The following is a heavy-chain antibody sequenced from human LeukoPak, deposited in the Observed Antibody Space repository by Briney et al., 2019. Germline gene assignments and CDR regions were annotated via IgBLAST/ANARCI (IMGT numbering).Heavy chain of an antibody. CDR2: IYHSGST. V-gene: IGHV4-30-2*01. Sequence: SETLSLTCTVSGGSISSGGYYWSWIRQPPGKGLEWIGYIYHSGSTYYNPSLKSRVTMSVDTSKNQFSLKLSSVTAADTAVYYCARHTGGWVGEIDYWGQGTLVTVSS. D-gene: IGHD3-16*01. J-gene: IGHJ4*02. CDR1: GGSISSGGYY. CDR3: ARHTGGWVGEIDY.